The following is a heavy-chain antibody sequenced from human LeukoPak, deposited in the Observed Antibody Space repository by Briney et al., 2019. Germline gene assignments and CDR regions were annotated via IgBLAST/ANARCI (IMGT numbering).Heavy chain of an antibody. J-gene: IGHJ5*02. D-gene: IGHD3-10*01. CDR2: ISNSGAKT. CDR3: AARFHRGFDP. V-gene: IGHV3-23*01. Sequence: GGSLRLSCAASGFTFSSYAMSWVRQAPGKGLEWVSAISNSGAKTYYADSVKGRFTISRDNSKNTLYLQMYSLRAEDTAVYYCAARFHRGFDPWGQGTLVTVSS. CDR1: GFTFSSYA.